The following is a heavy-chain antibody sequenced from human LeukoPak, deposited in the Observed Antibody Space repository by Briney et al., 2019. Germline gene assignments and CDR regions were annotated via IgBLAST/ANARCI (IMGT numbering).Heavy chain of an antibody. J-gene: IGHJ4*02. Sequence: GGSLRLSCVASGFSLSSYSMDWVRQAPGKGLEWVSSISSSSSYIYYADSVKGRFTISRDNAKNSLYLQMNSLRAEDTALYYCARTIEMATISYFDYWGQGTLVTVSS. D-gene: IGHD5-24*01. CDR1: GFSLSSYS. CDR3: ARTIEMATISYFDY. V-gene: IGHV3-21*01. CDR2: ISSSSSYI.